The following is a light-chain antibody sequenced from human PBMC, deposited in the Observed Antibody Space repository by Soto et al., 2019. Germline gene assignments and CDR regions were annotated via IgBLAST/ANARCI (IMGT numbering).Light chain of an antibody. CDR2: TSS. Sequence: EIVMTQSPATLSVSPGDRVTLSCRASQSVSSNLAWSQQKPGQAPRLLIYTSSTRATGIPARFSGSRSGTEFTLTINSLQSEEFAVYYCQQHNKWPTWTVDQGTKVEVK. CDR1: QSVSSN. CDR3: QQHNKWPTWT. J-gene: IGKJ1*01. V-gene: IGKV3-15*01.